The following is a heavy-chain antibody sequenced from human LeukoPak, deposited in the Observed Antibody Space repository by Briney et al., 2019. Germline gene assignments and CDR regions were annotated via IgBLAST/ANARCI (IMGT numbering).Heavy chain of an antibody. CDR3: AKLSIGSSSWFDY. Sequence: PGGSLRLSCAASGFTFSSYAMSWVRQAPGKGLEWVSAISGSGGTTYYADSVKGRFTISRDNSKNTPYLQMNSLRAEDTAVYYCAKLSIGSSSWFDYWGQGTLVTVSS. J-gene: IGHJ4*02. CDR1: GFTFSSYA. CDR2: ISGSGGTT. V-gene: IGHV3-23*01. D-gene: IGHD6-13*01.